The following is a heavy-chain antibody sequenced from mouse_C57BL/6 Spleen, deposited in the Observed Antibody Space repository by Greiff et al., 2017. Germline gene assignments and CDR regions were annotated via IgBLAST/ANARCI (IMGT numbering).Heavy chain of an antibody. CDR3: ARRSYYGYDAYFDY. J-gene: IGHJ2*01. CDR1: GYSFTSYY. CDR2: IYPGRGNT. Sequence: QVQLQQSGPELVKPGASVKISCKASGYSFTSYYLHWVKQRPGQGLEWIGWIYPGRGNTKYNEKFKGKATLTADTSSRTAYMQLSSLTSEDSAVYYGARRSYYGYDAYFDYWGQGTTLTVSS. D-gene: IGHD2-2*01. V-gene: IGHV1-66*01.